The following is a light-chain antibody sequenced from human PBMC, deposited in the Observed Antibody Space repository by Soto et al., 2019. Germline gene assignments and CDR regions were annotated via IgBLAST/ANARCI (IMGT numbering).Light chain of an antibody. Sequence: QSVLTQPASVSGSPGQSITISCPGTSSDVGGGNFVSWYQQHPGKAPKLMIYDVSNRPSGVSDRFSASKSDNTASLTISGLQAEDEADYYCNSYTTGVAYVFGTGTKVT. CDR2: DVS. CDR3: NSYTTGVAYV. V-gene: IGLV2-14*03. J-gene: IGLJ1*01. CDR1: SSDVGGGNF.